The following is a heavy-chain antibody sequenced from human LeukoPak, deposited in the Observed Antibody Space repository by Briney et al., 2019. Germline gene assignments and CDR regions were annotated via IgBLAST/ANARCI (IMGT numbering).Heavy chain of an antibody. D-gene: IGHD6-13*01. V-gene: IGHV3-66*01. Sequence: GGSLRLSCAASGFTVSSNYMSWVRQAPGKGLEWVSVIYSGGSTYYADSVKGRFTISRDNSKNTLYLQMNSLRAEDTAVYYCARDLSYSSSWRLDYWGRGTLVTVSS. CDR1: GFTVSSNY. CDR2: IYSGGST. J-gene: IGHJ4*02. CDR3: ARDLSYSSSWRLDY.